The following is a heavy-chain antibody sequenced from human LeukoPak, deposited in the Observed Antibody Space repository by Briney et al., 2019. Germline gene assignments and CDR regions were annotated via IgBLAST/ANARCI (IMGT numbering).Heavy chain of an antibody. CDR1: GGSFSGYY. D-gene: IGHD5-18*01. CDR3: ACEIQLWSKFDY. CDR2: INHSGST. J-gene: IGHJ4*02. Sequence: SETLSLTCAVYGGSFSGYYWSWIRQPPGKGLEWIGEINHSGSTNYNPSLKSRVTISVDTSKNQFSLKLSSVTAADTAVYYWACEIQLWSKFDYWGQGTLVTVSS. V-gene: IGHV4-34*01.